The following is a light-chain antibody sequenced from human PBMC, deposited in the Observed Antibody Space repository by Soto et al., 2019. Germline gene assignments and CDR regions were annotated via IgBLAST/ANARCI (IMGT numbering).Light chain of an antibody. CDR1: QSVSIN. J-gene: IGKJ4*01. V-gene: IGKV3-15*01. CDR2: GAS. CDR3: QQYNNWPLT. Sequence: TVLTQSPATLSVSPGERASLSCRASQSVSINLAWYQQKPGQAPRLLIYGASTRATGIPARFSGSGSGTEFTLTISSLQSEDFAVYYCQQYNNWPLTFGGGTKVDIK.